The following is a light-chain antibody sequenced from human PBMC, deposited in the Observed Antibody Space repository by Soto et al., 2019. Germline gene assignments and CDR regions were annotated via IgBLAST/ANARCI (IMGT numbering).Light chain of an antibody. V-gene: IGKV1-13*02. CDR1: QDISTS. Sequence: QLTQSPSSLSASVGDRVTIPCRASQDISTSLAWYQQKPGTPPKLLIYDASTLESGVPSRFSGRGSGTDFTLTISILQPEDFATYFCQQFQAYPLTFGGGTRVEIK. CDR2: DAS. J-gene: IGKJ4*01. CDR3: QQFQAYPLT.